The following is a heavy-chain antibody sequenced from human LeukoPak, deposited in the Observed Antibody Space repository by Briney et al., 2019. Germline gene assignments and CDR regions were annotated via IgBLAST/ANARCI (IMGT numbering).Heavy chain of an antibody. V-gene: IGHV3-23*01. CDR3: SAGKFNNYYDFWSAKFPANFDY. D-gene: IGHD3-3*01. J-gene: IGHJ4*02. CDR1: GFTFSSYA. CDR2: ISGSGGST. Sequence: GGSLRLSCAASGFTFSSYAMSWVRQAPGKGLEWVSAISGSGGSTYYADSVKGRFTISRDNSKNTLYLQMNSLRAEDTAVYYCSAGKFNNYYDFWSAKFPANFDYWGQGTLVTVSS.